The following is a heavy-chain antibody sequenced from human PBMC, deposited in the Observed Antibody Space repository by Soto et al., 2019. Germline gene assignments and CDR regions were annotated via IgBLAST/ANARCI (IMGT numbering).Heavy chain of an antibody. CDR2: IYYSGST. D-gene: IGHD3-3*01. J-gene: IGHJ6*02. V-gene: IGHV4-39*07. Sequence: PSDTLSLSCSVYGFSISSSSYYLGWHRQPPGKGLEWIGSIYYSGSTNYNPSLKSRVTISVDKSKNQFSLKLSSVTAADTAVYYCARYDFWSGYYIMDVWGQGNTVTVSS. CDR1: GFSISSSSYY. CDR3: ARYDFWSGYYIMDV.